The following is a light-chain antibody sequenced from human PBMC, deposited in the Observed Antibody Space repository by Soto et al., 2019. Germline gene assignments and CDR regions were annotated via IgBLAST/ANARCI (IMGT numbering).Light chain of an antibody. CDR2: DNN. CDR3: GTWDSSLGGGV. V-gene: IGLV1-51*01. Sequence: QSVLTQPPSVSAAPGQKVTISCSGGNSNIGRNYVSWYQQLPGTAPKLLIYDNNKRPSGIPDRFSGSKSGTSATLGITGLQTGDEADYYCGTWDSSLGGGVFGGGTQLT. CDR1: NSNIGRNY. J-gene: IGLJ2*01.